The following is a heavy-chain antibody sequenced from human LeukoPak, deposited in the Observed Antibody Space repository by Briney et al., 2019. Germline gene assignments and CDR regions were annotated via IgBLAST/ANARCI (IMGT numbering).Heavy chain of an antibody. J-gene: IGHJ4*01. CDR1: GFTFSDYY. Sequence: GGSLRLSCATSGFTFSDYYMSWIRQAPGKGLEWLSYISGDGGDINYADSVGGRFTVSRDNAKNALYLQMNSLRVEDTAIYYCATKAREAPEWGQGTLVTVYS. CDR2: ISGDGGDI. D-gene: IGHD1/OR15-1a*01. CDR3: ATKAREAPE. V-gene: IGHV3-11*01.